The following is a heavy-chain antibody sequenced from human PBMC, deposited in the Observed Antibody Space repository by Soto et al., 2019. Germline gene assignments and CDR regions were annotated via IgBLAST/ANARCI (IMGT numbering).Heavy chain of an antibody. Sequence: SETLSLTCTVYGGSISSFFYYWSWIRQHPGKGLEWIGYIYYSGSTYYNPSLKSRVTISVDTSKNQFSLKLSSVTAVDTAVYYCARDRTGAEMTPNGVLDYWGQGTLVTVSS. V-gene: IGHV4-31*03. CDR3: ARDRTGAEMTPNGVLDY. CDR1: GGSISSFFYY. CDR2: IYYSGST. J-gene: IGHJ4*02. D-gene: IGHD2-8*01.